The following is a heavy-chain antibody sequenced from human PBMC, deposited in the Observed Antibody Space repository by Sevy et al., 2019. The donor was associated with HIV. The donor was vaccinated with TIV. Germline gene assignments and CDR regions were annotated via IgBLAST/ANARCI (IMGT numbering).Heavy chain of an antibody. V-gene: IGHV5-51*01. CDR2: IYPGDSDT. D-gene: IGHD3-3*01. Sequence: GESLKISCKGSGYSFTSYWIGWVRQMPGKGLEWMGIIYPGDSDTRYSPSFQGQVTISADKSISTAYLQWSSLKASDTAMYYCARLAPLSYDFWRIHYYGMDAWGQGTTVTVSS. CDR3: ARLAPLSYDFWRIHYYGMDA. J-gene: IGHJ6*02. CDR1: GYSFTSYW.